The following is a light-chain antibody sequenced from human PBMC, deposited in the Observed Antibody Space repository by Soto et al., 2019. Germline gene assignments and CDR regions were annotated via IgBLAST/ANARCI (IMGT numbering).Light chain of an antibody. CDR3: PPCTVGLNAPL. CDR1: SSNIGSNT. J-gene: IGLJ2*01. CDR2: SNN. Sequence: QAVVTQPPSASGTPGQRVTISCSGSSSNIGSNTVNWYQQLPGTAPKLPIYSNNQRPSGVPDRFSGSKSGTSASLAISGLQYDDQPDYYCPPCTVGLNAPLFGRRTKLTLL. V-gene: IGLV1-44*01.